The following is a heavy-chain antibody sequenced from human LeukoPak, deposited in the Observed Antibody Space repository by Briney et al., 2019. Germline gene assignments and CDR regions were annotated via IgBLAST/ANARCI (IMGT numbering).Heavy chain of an antibody. CDR2: INPSGGAT. D-gene: IGHD3-22*01. J-gene: IGHJ4*02. V-gene: IGHV1-46*01. CDR3: ARDRDRSGSDLFDY. CDR1: GYTFTSYY. Sequence: ASVTVSCKASGYTFTSYYAHWVRQAPGQGPEWMGIINPSGGATRYAQKFQGRVTMTRDMSTSTVYMDLSSLRSDDTALYYCARDRDRSGSDLFDYWGQGTLVTVSS.